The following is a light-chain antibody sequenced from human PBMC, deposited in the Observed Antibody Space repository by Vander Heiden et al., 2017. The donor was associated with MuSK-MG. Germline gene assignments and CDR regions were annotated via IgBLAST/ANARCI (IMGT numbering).Light chain of an antibody. CDR2: GAS. J-gene: IGKJ3*01. CDR3: QQDDYLPFT. Sequence: EIVMTQSPATLSLSPGERATLSCRASQSVSSSYLSWYQQKPGQAPRLLIYGASTRATGIPARFSGSGSGTDFTLTISSLQPEDFAVYYCQQDDYLPFTFGPGTKVDIK. V-gene: IGKV3D-7*01. CDR1: QSVSSSY.